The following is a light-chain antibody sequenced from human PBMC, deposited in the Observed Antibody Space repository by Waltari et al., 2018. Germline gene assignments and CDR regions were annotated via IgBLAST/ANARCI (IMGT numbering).Light chain of an antibody. CDR3: SSQSSDNVVL. V-gene: IGLV2-14*03. CDR1: SRYVGTYTS. Sequence: QSALTQPASVSGPPGQSISISSPGTSRYVGTYTSVSCYQDHQGHGPKVIIYDVSDRPSGVSARFSGSKSGNTASLTISGLQAEDESDYYCSSQSSDNVVLFGGGTKVTVL. J-gene: IGLJ3*02. CDR2: DVS.